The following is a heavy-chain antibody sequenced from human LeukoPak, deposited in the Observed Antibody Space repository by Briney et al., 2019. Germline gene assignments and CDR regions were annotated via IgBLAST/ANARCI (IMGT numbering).Heavy chain of an antibody. D-gene: IGHD6-19*01. CDR1: GFVSSNY. CDR3: ARSSMAVAGTLDY. CDR2: IYSGGIT. J-gene: IGHJ4*02. Sequence: GGSLRLSCTASGFVSSNYMSWVRQTPGKGLEWVSVIYSGGITYYADSVKGRFTVSRDNSKNTVYLEMNSLRVEDTAVYYCARSSMAVAGTLDYWGQGTLVTVSS. V-gene: IGHV3-66*01.